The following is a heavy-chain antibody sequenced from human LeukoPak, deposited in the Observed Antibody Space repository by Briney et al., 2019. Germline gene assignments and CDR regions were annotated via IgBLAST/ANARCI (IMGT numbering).Heavy chain of an antibody. V-gene: IGHV3-23*01. CDR1: GFTFSSYA. D-gene: IGHD6-13*01. Sequence: GGSLRLSCAASGFTFSSYAMIWVRQAPGKGVEWVSAISGSGGSTYYADSVKGRFTISRDNSKNTLYLQMNSLRAEDTAVYYCAKDVAAAGPPLDYWGQGTLVTVSS. J-gene: IGHJ4*02. CDR3: AKDVAAAGPPLDY. CDR2: ISGSGGST.